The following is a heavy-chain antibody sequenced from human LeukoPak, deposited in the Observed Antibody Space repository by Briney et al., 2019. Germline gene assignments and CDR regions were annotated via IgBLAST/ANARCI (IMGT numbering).Heavy chain of an antibody. Sequence: KTSETLSLTCAVYGGSFSGYYWSWIRQPPGKGLEWIGEINHSGSTNYNPSLKSRVTISVDTSKNQFSLKLSSVTAADTVVYYCARQGYCSSTSCYGDMDVWGKGTTVTVSS. CDR3: ARQGYCSSTSCYGDMDV. CDR1: GGSFSGYY. V-gene: IGHV4-34*01. J-gene: IGHJ6*04. D-gene: IGHD2-2*01. CDR2: INHSGST.